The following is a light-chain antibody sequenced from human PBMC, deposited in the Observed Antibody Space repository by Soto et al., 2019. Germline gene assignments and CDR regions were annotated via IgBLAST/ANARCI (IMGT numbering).Light chain of an antibody. V-gene: IGKV1-9*01. Sequence: DLQLTQSPSFLSASVGDRVTITCRASQGISSYLAWYQQKPGKAPKLLIYAASTLQSGVPSRFSGSESGTEFTLTISSLQPEDFATYYCQQFNSYPRTFGQGTKLEIK. CDR2: AAS. CDR1: QGISSY. J-gene: IGKJ2*01. CDR3: QQFNSYPRT.